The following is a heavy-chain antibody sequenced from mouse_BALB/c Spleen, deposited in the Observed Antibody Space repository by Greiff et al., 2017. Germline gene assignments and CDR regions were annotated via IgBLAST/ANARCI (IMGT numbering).Heavy chain of an antibody. Sequence: EVKLVESGAGLVKPGGSLKLSCAASGFSFTSYGMPWVRQTPGKRLEWVAYISSGGGSTYYPDTVKGRFTISRDNAKNTLYLQMSSLKSEDTAMYYCARQTGYYDFDYWGQGTTLTVSS. CDR1: GFSFTSYG. CDR2: ISSGGGST. V-gene: IGHV5-12-1*01. J-gene: IGHJ2*01. CDR3: ARQTGYYDFDY. D-gene: IGHD2-3*01.